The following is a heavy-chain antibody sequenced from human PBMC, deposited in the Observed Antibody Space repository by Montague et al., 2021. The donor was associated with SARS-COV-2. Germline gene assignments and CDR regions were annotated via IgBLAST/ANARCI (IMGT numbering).Heavy chain of an antibody. CDR1: GFIFRGYV. D-gene: IGHD6-19*01. V-gene: IGHV3-33*01. J-gene: IGHJ6*02. CDR3: ARGPKYSSGWTGYYYGLDV. Sequence: SLRLSCAASGFIFRGYVMHWVRQAPGKGLEWMAVIWYDESKEYXXXSXXXRFXISRDTSKDILFLQMSSLRVEDTAVYYCARGPKYSSGWTGYYYGLDVWGPGTTVTVSS. CDR2: IWYDESKE.